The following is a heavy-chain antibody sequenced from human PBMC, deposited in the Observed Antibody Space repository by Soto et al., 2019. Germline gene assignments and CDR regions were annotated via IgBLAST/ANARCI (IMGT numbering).Heavy chain of an antibody. CDR3: ANGRATYGLLTHDY. CDR2: IRNKAYRGTT. D-gene: IGHD3-10*01. Sequence: PGGSLRLSCTASGFTFGDYAMSWVRQAPGKGREWISFIRNKAYRGTTKYAASVRGRFTISRDDSKSIAHLQMNSLTAEDTAVYYCANGRATYGLLTHDYWGQGTLVTVS. J-gene: IGHJ4*02. V-gene: IGHV3-49*04. CDR1: GFTFGDYA.